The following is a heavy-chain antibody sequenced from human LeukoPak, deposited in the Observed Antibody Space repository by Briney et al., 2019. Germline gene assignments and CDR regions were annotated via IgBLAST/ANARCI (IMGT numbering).Heavy chain of an antibody. D-gene: IGHD3-10*01. V-gene: IGHV4-34*01. CDR1: GGSFSGYY. CDR2: IKHSGST. CDR3: ARDRDEYYYGSGYYYMDV. Sequence: SETLSLTCAVYGGSFSGYYWSWIRQPPGKGLEWVGEIKHSGSTNYNLSLTSRVTISVATSKTQFSLKLSSVTAADPAVYYCARDRDEYYYGSGYYYMDVWGKGTTVTVSS. J-gene: IGHJ6*03.